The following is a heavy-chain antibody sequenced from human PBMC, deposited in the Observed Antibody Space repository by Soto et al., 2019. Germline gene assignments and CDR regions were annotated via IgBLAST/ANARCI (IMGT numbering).Heavy chain of an antibody. CDR3: ARDELLTGYCSGGSCYGIDY. CDR2: IIPILGIA. J-gene: IGHJ4*02. Sequence: ASVKVSCKASGGTFSSYAISWVRQAPGQGLEWMGGIIPILGIANYAQKFQGRVAITADKSTSTAYMELSSLRSEDTAVYYCARDELLTGYCSGGSCYGIDYWGQGTLVTVSS. V-gene: IGHV1-69*10. CDR1: GGTFSSYA. D-gene: IGHD2-15*01.